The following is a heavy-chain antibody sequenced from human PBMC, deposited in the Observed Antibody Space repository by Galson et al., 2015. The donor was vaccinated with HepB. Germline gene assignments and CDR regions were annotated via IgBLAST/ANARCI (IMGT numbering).Heavy chain of an antibody. CDR3: AREAPTVAPFRVWYFDL. V-gene: IGHV1-18*01. D-gene: IGHD6-19*01. CDR1: GYTFTSYG. Sequence: SVKVSCKASGYTFTSYGISWVRQAPGQGLEWMGWISAYNGNTKYAQKLQGRVTMTTDTSTSTAYMELRSLRSDDTAVYYCAREAPTVAPFRVWYFDLWGRGTLVTVSS. J-gene: IGHJ2*01. CDR2: ISAYNGNT.